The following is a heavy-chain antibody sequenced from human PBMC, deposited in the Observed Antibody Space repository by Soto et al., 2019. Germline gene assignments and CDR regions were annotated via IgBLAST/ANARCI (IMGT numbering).Heavy chain of an antibody. CDR1: GGSFSGYY. CDR3: ARGQSSSSYYYYYMDV. J-gene: IGHJ6*03. Sequence: SETLSLTCAVYGGSFSGYYWSWIRQPPGKGLEWIGEINHSGSTNYNPSLKSRVTISVDTSKNQFSLKLSSVTAADTAVYYCARGQSSSSYYYYYMDVWGKGTTVTVSS. D-gene: IGHD6-13*01. CDR2: INHSGST. V-gene: IGHV4-34*01.